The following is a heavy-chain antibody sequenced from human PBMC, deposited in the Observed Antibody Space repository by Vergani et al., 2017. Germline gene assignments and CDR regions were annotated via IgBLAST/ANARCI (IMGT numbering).Heavy chain of an antibody. D-gene: IGHD1-1*01. V-gene: IGHV4-34*01. CDR1: GGSFSGYY. CDR3: ARGAGTTSGRGYYYYMDV. J-gene: IGHJ6*03. Sequence: QVQLQQWGAGLLKPSETLSLTCAVYGGSFSGYYWSWIRQPPGKGLEWIGEINHSGSTNYNPSLKSRVTISVDTSKNQFSLKLSSVTAADTAVYYCARGAGTTSGRGYYYYMDVWGKGTTVTVSS. CDR2: INHSGST.